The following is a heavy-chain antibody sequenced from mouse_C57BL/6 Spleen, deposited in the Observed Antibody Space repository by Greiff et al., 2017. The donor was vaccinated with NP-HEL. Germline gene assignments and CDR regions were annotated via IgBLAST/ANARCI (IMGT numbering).Heavy chain of an antibody. D-gene: IGHD2-3*01. CDR3: TRGYDNPWFAY. V-gene: IGHV1-5*01. Sequence: EVQLQQSGTVLARPGASVKMSCKTSGYTFTSYWMHWVKQRPGQGLEWIGAIYPGNSDTSYNQKFKAKLTAVTSASTAYMELSSLTNEDSAVYYCTRGYDNPWFAYWGQGTLVTVSA. CDR2: IYPGNSDT. CDR1: GYTFTSYW. J-gene: IGHJ3*01.